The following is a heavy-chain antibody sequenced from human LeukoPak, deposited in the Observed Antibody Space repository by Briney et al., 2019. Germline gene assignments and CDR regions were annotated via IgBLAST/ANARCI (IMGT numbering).Heavy chain of an antibody. V-gene: IGHV3-48*03. CDR1: XFTFSNYY. Sequence: PGGSLRLSCAVSXFTFSNYYMNWVRQAPGKGLEWVSYISSSGITIYYADSVKGRFTISRDNAKNSLYLQMNSLRAEDTAVYYCAGEKGYCSGGNCYRTFDPWGQGTLVTVSS. CDR2: ISSSGITI. J-gene: IGHJ5*02. CDR3: AGEKGYCSGGNCYRTFDP. D-gene: IGHD2-15*01.